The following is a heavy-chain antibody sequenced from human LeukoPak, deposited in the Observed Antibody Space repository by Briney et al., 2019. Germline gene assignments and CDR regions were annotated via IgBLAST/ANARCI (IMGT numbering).Heavy chain of an antibody. CDR3: ARRYYDFWSGYSYYFDY. D-gene: IGHD3-3*01. CDR2: IYYSGST. J-gene: IGHJ4*02. Sequence: SATLSLTCTVSGGSISSSSYYWGWIRQPPGKGLEWIGSIYYSGSTYYNPSLKSRVTISVDTSKNQFSLKLSSVTAADTAVYYCARRYYDFWSGYSYYFDYWGQGTLVTVSS. V-gene: IGHV4-39*07. CDR1: GGSISSSSYY.